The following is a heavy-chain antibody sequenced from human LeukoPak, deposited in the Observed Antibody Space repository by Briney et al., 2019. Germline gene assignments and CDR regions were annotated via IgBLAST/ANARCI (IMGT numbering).Heavy chain of an antibody. Sequence: GGSLRLSCAASGFTFSSYSMNWVRQAPGKGLEWVSSISSSSSYIYYADSVKGRFTISRDNAKNSLYLQMNSLRAEDTAVYYCARDRCSSGWYEFAHPHLDYWGQGTLVTVSS. D-gene: IGHD6-19*01. CDR1: GFTFSSYS. CDR2: ISSSSSYI. J-gene: IGHJ4*02. V-gene: IGHV3-21*01. CDR3: ARDRCSSGWYEFAHPHLDY.